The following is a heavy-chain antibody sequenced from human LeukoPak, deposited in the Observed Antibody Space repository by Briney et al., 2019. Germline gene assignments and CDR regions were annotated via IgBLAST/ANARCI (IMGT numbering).Heavy chain of an antibody. V-gene: IGHV3-33*01. CDR2: IWYDGSNK. J-gene: IGHJ6*02. CDR1: EFTFSSYG. CDR3: ARDWGSITIFGSGTGV. Sequence: PGRSLRLSCAASEFTFSSYGMHWVRQAPGKGLEWVAVIWYDGSNKYYADSVKGRFTISRDNSKNTLYLQMNSLRAEDTAVYCCARDWGSITIFGSGTGVWGQGTTVTVSS. D-gene: IGHD3-3*01.